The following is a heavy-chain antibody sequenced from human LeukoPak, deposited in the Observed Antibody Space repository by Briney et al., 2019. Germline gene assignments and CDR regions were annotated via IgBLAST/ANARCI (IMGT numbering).Heavy chain of an antibody. CDR2: IKSKTDGGTT. D-gene: IGHD4-17*01. Sequence: GGSLRLSCAASGFTFSNAWMNWVRQAPGKGLEWVGRIKSKTDGGTTDYAAPVKGRFTISRDDSENTLYLQMNSLKTEDTAVYYCTTEPQLRSHLYYYGMDVWGQGTTVTVSS. CDR3: TTEPQLRSHLYYYGMDV. J-gene: IGHJ6*02. V-gene: IGHV3-15*07. CDR1: GFTFSNAW.